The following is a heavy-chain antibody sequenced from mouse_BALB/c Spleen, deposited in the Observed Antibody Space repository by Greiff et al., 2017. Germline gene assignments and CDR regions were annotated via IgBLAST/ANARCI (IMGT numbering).Heavy chain of an antibody. CDR3: ARSHRFDY. J-gene: IGHJ2*01. CDR2: IYPGSGST. D-gene: IGHD2-14*01. V-gene: IGHV1-55*01. Sequence: QVQLQQPGAELVKPGTSVKLSCKASGYNFTSYWINWVRLRPGQGLEWIGDIYPGSGSTNYNEKFKSKATLTVDTSSSTAYMQLSSLASEDSALYYCARSHRFDYWGQGTTLTVSS. CDR1: GYNFTSYW.